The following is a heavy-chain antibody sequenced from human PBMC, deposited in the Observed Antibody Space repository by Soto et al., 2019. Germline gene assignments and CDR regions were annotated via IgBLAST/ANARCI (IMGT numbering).Heavy chain of an antibody. CDR1: GFTFSSYS. CDR3: ARDRFSDIEGDY. CDR2: ISSSSSYI. Sequence: EVQLVESGGGLVKPGGSLRLSCAASGFTFSSYSMNWVRQAPGKGLEWVSSISSSSSYIYYADSVKGRFTISRDNAKNSLYLQMNSLRAEDTAVYYCARDRFSDIEGDYWGQGTLVTVSS. V-gene: IGHV3-21*01. D-gene: IGHD3-9*01. J-gene: IGHJ4*02.